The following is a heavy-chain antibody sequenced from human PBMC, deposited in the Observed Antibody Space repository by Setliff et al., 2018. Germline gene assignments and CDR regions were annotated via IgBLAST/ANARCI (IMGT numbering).Heavy chain of an antibody. V-gene: IGHV1-18*01. CDR3: ARGYYDSYARYYVVGDY. D-gene: IGHD3-22*01. CDR1: GYNFITFG. J-gene: IGHJ4*02. Sequence: GASVKVSCKTSGYNFITFGISWVRQAPGQGLEWMGWISPYNEKTNYAEKFQGRVTMTTDTSTTTVYMELSSLRTEDTAVYYCARGYYDSYARYYVVGDYWGQGTPVTVSS. CDR2: ISPYNEKT.